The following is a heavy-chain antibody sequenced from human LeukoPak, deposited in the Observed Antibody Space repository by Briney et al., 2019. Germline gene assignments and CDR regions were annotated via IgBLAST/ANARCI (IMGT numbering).Heavy chain of an antibody. CDR1: GGSISSYY. CDR3: ARVRITMVRGRPNWFDP. V-gene: IGHV4-59*01. D-gene: IGHD3-10*01. Sequence: SETQSLTCTVSGGSISSYYWSWIRQPAGKGLEWSGDIYYSGSTNYNPSLKSRVTISVDTSKNQFSLKLSSVTAADTAVYYCARVRITMVRGRPNWFDPWGQGTLVTVSS. J-gene: IGHJ5*02. CDR2: IYYSGST.